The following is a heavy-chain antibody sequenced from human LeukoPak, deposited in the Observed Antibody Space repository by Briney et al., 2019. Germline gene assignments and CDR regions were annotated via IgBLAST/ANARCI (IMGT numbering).Heavy chain of an antibody. CDR2: ISSSSSYI. Sequence: GGSLRLSCAASGFTFSSYSMNWVRQAPGKGLEWVSSISSSSSYIYYADSVKGRFTISRDNAKNSLYLQMNSLRAEDTAVYYCARVDITMIVDDAFDIWGQGTMVTVSS. D-gene: IGHD3-22*01. J-gene: IGHJ3*02. CDR3: ARVDITMIVDDAFDI. CDR1: GFTFSSYS. V-gene: IGHV3-21*01.